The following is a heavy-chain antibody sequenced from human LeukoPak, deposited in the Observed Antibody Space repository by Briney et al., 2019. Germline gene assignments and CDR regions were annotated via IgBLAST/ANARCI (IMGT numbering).Heavy chain of an antibody. V-gene: IGHV3-23*01. Sequence: PGGSLRLSCAGFDSSFRSHDMSWVRQTLQRGLEWVASIAAGDASFYADSVRGRFTISRDKSENILYLQMNSLRADDTAIYYCAKGPNFGSWRAVDYWGQGSLVTVSS. CDR2: IAAGDAS. J-gene: IGHJ4*02. CDR3: AKGPNFGSWRAVDY. D-gene: IGHD3-10*01. CDR1: DSSFRSHD.